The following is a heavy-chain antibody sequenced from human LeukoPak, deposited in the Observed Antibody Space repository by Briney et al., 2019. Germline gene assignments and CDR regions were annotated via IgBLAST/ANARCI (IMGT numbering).Heavy chain of an antibody. V-gene: IGHV1-18*01. CDR2: VSAYNGNT. J-gene: IGHJ5*02. D-gene: IGHD3-3*01. Sequence: ASVKVSCKASGYTFTSYGISWVRQAPGQGLEWMGWVSAYNGNTNYAQKLQGRVTMTTDTSTSTAYMELRSLRSDDTAVYYWARAAKRITIFGVPTGNWFDPWGQGTLVTVSS. CDR3: ARAAKRITIFGVPTGNWFDP. CDR1: GYTFTSYG.